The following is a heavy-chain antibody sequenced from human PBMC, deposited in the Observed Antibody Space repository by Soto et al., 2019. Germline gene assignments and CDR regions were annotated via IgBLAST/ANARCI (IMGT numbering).Heavy chain of an antibody. CDR1: GYTFTSYG. J-gene: IGHJ6*02. D-gene: IGHD3-10*01. CDR3: ARKFRITMVRGACYGMDV. V-gene: IGHV1-18*01. CDR2: ISAYNGNT. Sequence: ASVKVSCKASGYTFTSYGISWVRQAPGQGLEWMGWISAYNGNTNYAQKLQGRVTMTTDTSTSTAYMELRGLRSDDTAVYYCARKFRITMVRGACYGMDVWGQGTTVTVSS.